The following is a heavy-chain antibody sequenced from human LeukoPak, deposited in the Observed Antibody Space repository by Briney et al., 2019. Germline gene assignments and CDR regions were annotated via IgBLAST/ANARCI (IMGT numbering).Heavy chain of an antibody. D-gene: IGHD3-3*01. CDR3: AREACDFWSGYYRYYYYMDV. V-gene: IGHV3-20*01. J-gene: IGHJ6*03. CDR2: INWNGGST. CDR1: GFTFDDYG. Sequence: PGGSLRLSCAASGFTFDDYGMSWVRQAPGKGLEWVSGINWNGGSTGYADSVKGRFTISRDNAKNSLYLQMNSLRAEDTALYHCAREACDFWSGYYRYYYYMDVWGKGTTVTVSS.